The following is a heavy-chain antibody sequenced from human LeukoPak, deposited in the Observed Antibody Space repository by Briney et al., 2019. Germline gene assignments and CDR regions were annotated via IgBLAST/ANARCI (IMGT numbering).Heavy chain of an antibody. V-gene: IGHV3-66*01. D-gene: IGHD4/OR15-4a*01. CDR1: GFTVKDNF. CDR3: TRDSANYHFAY. J-gene: IGHJ4*02. CDR2: LYSGGAT. Sequence: GGSLRLSCAASGFTVKDNFMSWVRQAPGKGLEWVSVLYSGGATYYADSVKGRFTISRDNSKNIVFLQMNDLRTEDTTFYYCTRDSANYHFAYWGQGALVTVSS.